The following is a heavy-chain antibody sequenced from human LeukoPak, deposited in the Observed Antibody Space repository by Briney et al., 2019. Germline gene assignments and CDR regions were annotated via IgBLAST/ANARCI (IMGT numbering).Heavy chain of an antibody. J-gene: IGHJ3*02. CDR2: LNPSSGNT. D-gene: IGHD6-19*01. CDR3: ARPQVLAVAGTSAFDI. V-gene: IGHV1-8*01. CDR1: GYTYTSYD. Sequence: ASVKVSRKASGYTYTSYDINWVRQATGQGLEWMGWLNPSSGNTGYAQKFQGRVTMTRNTSISTAYMELSSLGSEDTAVYYCARPQVLAVAGTSAFDIWGQGTMVTVSS.